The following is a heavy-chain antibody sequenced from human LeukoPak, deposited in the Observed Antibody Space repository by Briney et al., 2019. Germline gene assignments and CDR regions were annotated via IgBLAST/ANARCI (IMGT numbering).Heavy chain of an antibody. CDR2: IIPIFGTA. J-gene: IGHJ4*02. CDR1: GGTFSSYA. D-gene: IGHD1-26*01. CDR3: ARGPLVGAISPGGYFDY. V-gene: IGHV1-69*05. Sequence: SVKVSCKASGGTFSSYAISWVRQAPGQGLEWMGGIIPIFGTANYAQKFQGRVTITTDESTSTAYMELSSLRSEDTAVYDCARGPLVGAISPGGYFDYWGQGTLVTVSS.